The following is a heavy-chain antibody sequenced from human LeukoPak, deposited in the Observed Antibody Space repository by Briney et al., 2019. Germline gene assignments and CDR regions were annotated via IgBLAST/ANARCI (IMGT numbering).Heavy chain of an antibody. CDR2: IYNSGVT. CDR3: ARGRVYSSSLDY. CDR1: GYSISSGYY. J-gene: IGHJ4*02. V-gene: IGHV4-38-2*02. D-gene: IGHD6-6*01. Sequence: SETLSLTCTVSGYSISSGYYWGWIRQSPGKVLEWIGSIYNSGVTYYNPSLKSRVTISVDTSKNQFSLKLSSVTAADTAVYYCARGRVYSSSLDYWGQGTLVTVSS.